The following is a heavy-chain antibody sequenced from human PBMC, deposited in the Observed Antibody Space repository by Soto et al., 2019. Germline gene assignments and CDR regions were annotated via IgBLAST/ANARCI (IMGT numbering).Heavy chain of an antibody. CDR1: GGSISSGGYY. Sequence: SETLSLTCTVSGGSISSGGYYWSWIRQHPGKGLEWIGYIYYSGSTYYNPSLKSRVTISVDTSKNQFSLKLSSVTAADTAVYYCARDLAGVGGDYYFDYWGQGTLVTVSS. V-gene: IGHV4-31*03. J-gene: IGHJ4*02. CDR2: IYYSGST. CDR3: ARDLAGVGGDYYFDY. D-gene: IGHD1-26*01.